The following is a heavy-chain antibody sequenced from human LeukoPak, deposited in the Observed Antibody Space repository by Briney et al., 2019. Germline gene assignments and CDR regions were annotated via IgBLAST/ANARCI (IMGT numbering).Heavy chain of an antibody. CDR3: ARTYGPIDY. CDR1: GGPISSYY. Sequence: PSETLSLTCTVSGGPISSYYWSWIRQPPGKGLEWIGYIYHSGSTNYNPSLKSRVTISVDTSKNQFSVRLRSVTAADTAVYYCARTYGPIDYWGQGALVTVSS. V-gene: IGHV4-59*01. D-gene: IGHD4-17*01. J-gene: IGHJ4*02. CDR2: IYHSGST.